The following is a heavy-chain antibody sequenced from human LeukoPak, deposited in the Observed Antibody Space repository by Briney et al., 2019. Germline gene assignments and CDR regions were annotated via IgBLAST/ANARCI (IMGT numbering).Heavy chain of an antibody. J-gene: IGHJ4*02. V-gene: IGHV4-4*07. Sequence: PSETLSLTCTVSGGSISSYYWSWIRQPAGKGLEWIGRIYTSGSTNYNPSLKSRVTISVDTSKNQFSLKLSSVTAADTAVYYCARVTGYMIEDYFDYWGQGILVTVSS. CDR1: GGSISSYY. CDR2: IYTSGST. CDR3: ARVTGYMIEDYFDY. D-gene: IGHD3-9*01.